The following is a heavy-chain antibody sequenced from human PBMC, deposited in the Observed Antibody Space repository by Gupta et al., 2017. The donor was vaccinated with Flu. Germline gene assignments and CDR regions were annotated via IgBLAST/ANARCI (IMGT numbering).Heavy chain of an antibody. CDR1: AFSFNSHA. Sequence: EVQLLESGGGLVQPGPSLRLSCTWSAFSFNSHAMRWVRQAPGKGLEGVSGICGGGGPTHYADSVKGRVTVSRDNARKTLFLQMDSLRVDDTAVYYCAKDRGGLVDTGALENWGQGTLVTVSS. CDR2: ICGGGGPT. J-gene: IGHJ4*02. CDR3: AKDRGGLVDTGALEN. V-gene: IGHV3-23*01. D-gene: IGHD5-18*01.